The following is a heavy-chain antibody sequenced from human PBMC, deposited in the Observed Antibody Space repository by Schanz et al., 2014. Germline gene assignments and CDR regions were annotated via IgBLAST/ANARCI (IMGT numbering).Heavy chain of an antibody. J-gene: IGHJ3*02. CDR1: GFSLDIFA. Sequence: EVHLLESGGGLVEPGGSLRLSCATSGFSLDIFAVSWVRQAPGKGLEWVSAINTGVNTYYSDSVRSRFTMSRDNSKNTWYLQMSSLRAGDAAVYYCTTDNGHFALDIWGQGTRVTVSA. V-gene: IGHV3-23*01. D-gene: IGHD2-8*01. CDR3: TTDNGHFALDI. CDR2: INTGVNT.